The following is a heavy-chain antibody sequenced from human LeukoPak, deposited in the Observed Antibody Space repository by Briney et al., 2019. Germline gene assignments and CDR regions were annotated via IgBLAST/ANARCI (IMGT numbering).Heavy chain of an antibody. Sequence: TGGSLRLSCAASGFTFSSYGMHWVRQAPGKGLEWVAVISYDGSNKYYADSVKGRFTISRDNSKNTLYLQMNSLRAEDTAVYYCARRSAAKDAFDIWGQGTMVTVSS. CDR1: GFTFSSYG. CDR3: ARRSAAKDAFDI. D-gene: IGHD6-25*01. J-gene: IGHJ3*02. V-gene: IGHV3-30*03. CDR2: ISYDGSNK.